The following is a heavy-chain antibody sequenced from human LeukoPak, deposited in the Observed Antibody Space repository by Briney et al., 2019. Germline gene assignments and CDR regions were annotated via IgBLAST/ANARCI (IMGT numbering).Heavy chain of an antibody. D-gene: IGHD1-26*01. CDR3: ARRLEWELREEGYWYFDL. CDR1: GGSISSYY. J-gene: IGHJ2*01. Sequence: SETLSLTCTVSGGSISSYYWSWIRQPPGKGLEWIGCIYYSGSTNYNPSLKSRVTISVDTSKNQFSLKLSSVTAADTAVYYCARRLEWELREEGYWYFDLRGRGTLVTVSS. CDR2: IYYSGST. V-gene: IGHV4-59*08.